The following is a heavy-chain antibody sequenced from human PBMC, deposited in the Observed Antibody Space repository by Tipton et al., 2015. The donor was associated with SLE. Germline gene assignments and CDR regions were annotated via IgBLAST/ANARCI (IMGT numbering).Heavy chain of an antibody. V-gene: IGHV4-34*01. D-gene: IGHD3-10*01. Sequence: LRLSCAVDGGSSRGYYWTWIRQSPEKGLEWIGESDHSGNTNYNPSLKSRVTISVDTSKNQFSLKLNSVTAADTAVYYCARHRRITLLRGLILPFWGQGTLVTVSS. CDR3: ARHRRITLLRGLILPF. CDR2: SDHSGNT. CDR1: GGSSRGYY. J-gene: IGHJ4*02.